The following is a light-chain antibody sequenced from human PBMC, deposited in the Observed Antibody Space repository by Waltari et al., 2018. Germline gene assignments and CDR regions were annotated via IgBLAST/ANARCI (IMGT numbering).Light chain of an antibody. CDR3: SSYAGDDNFVV. J-gene: IGLJ2*01. CDR1: SSHVGIYDW. Sequence: QSALTQPPSASGSPGQSVTITRPGTSSHVGIYDWVSRYQQHPGKAPKLIVFEVNKWPSGVRPRFSGSKSGNTASLTISGLQPEDEADYYCSSYAGDDNFVVFGGGTKLTVL. CDR2: EVN. V-gene: IGLV2-8*01.